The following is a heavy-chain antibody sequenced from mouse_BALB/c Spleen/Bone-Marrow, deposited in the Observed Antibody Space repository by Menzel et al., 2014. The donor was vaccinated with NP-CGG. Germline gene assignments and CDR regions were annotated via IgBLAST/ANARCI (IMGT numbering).Heavy chain of an antibody. J-gene: IGHJ2*01. D-gene: IGHD2-1*01. Sequence: EVQLQQSGPGLVKPSQSLSLTCSVTGYSIISGYYWNWFLQFPGNKLEWMGYISYDGSNNYNPSLKNRISITRDTSKNQFFLKLNSVTTEDTATYYSASGNYFNFDYWGQGTTLTVSS. CDR1: GYSIISGYY. CDR2: ISYDGSN. V-gene: IGHV3-6*02. CDR3: ASGNYFNFDY.